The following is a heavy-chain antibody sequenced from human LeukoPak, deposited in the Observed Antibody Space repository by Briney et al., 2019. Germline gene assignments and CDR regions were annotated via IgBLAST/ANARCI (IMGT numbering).Heavy chain of an antibody. V-gene: IGHV1-69*05. CDR1: GGTFSSYG. CDR3: ARDRANLHWFDP. D-gene: IGHD4/OR15-4a*01. Sequence: ASVKVSCKASGGTFSSYGISWVRQAPGQGLEWMGRIIPIFGTANYAQKFQGRVTITTDESTSTAYMELSSLRSEDTAVYYCARDRANLHWFDPWGQGTLVTVSS. CDR2: IIPIFGTA. J-gene: IGHJ5*02.